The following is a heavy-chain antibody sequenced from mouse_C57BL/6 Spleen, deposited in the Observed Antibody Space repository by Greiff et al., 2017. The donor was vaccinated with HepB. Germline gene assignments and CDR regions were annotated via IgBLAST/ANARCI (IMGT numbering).Heavy chain of an antibody. CDR1: GFTFSDYG. Sequence: DVQLVESGGGLVKPGGSLKLSCAASGFTFSDYGMHWVRQAPEKGLEWVAYISSGSSTIYYADTVKGRFTISRDNAKNTLFLQMTRLRSEDTAMYYCGRDLYGSYAMDYWGQGTSVTVSS. J-gene: IGHJ4*01. D-gene: IGHD1-1*01. CDR2: ISSGSSTI. CDR3: GRDLYGSYAMDY. V-gene: IGHV5-17*01.